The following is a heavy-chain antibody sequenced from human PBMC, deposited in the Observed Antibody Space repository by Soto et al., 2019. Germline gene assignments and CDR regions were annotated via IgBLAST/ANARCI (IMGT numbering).Heavy chain of an antibody. D-gene: IGHD3-16*01. CDR1: GYTFTAYY. CDR3: ASAPYDYASQFDP. V-gene: IGHV1-2*02. Sequence: AAVKVSCKASGYTFTAYYMHWVRQAPGQGLEWMGWVNPGNGTTSFAQKFQGRVTMTRDTSISTAYMELSGLRSDDTAMYYCASAPYDYASQFDPWGQGTLVTVSS. CDR2: VNPGNGTT. J-gene: IGHJ5*02.